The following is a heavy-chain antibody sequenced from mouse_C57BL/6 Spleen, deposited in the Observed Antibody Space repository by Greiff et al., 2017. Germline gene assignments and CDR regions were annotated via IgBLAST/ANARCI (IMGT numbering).Heavy chain of an antibody. Sequence: EVKLVESEGGLVQPGSSMKLSCTASGFTFSDYYMAWVRQVPEKGLEWVANINYDGSSTYYLDPLKSRFIISRDNAKNILYLQMSSLKSEDTATYYCRRYSGDGIDDRCQGTTLTVSA. CDR2: INYDGSST. J-gene: IGHJ2*01. D-gene: IGHD2-12*01. CDR3: RRYSGDGIDD. CDR1: GFTFSDYY. V-gene: IGHV5-16*01.